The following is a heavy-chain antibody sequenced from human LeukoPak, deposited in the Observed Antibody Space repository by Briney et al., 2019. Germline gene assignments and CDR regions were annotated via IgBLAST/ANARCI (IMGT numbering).Heavy chain of an antibody. Sequence: GGSLRLSCAASGFTFSDYYMSWVRQAPGQGLEWVSYISSSSSYTNYADPVKGRFTISRDNAKNSLYLQMNSLRAEDTAVYYCARGVNCFDPWGQGTLVTVSS. J-gene: IGHJ5*02. V-gene: IGHV3-11*06. CDR2: ISSSSSYT. CDR1: GFTFSDYY. CDR3: ARGVNCFDP.